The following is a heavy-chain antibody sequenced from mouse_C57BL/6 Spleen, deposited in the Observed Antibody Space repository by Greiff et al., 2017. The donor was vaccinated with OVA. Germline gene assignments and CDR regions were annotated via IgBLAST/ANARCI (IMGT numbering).Heavy chain of an antibody. D-gene: IGHD2-4*01. J-gene: IGHJ4*01. CDR3: AKTFYDYDTPLYYAMDY. V-gene: IGHV2-5*01. CDR1: GFSLTSYG. Sequence: QVQLKQSGPGLVQPSQSLSITCTVSGFSLTSYGVHWVRQSPGKGLEWLGVIWRGGSTDYNAAFMSRLSITKDNSKSQVFFKINSLQADDTAIYYCAKTFYDYDTPLYYAMDYWGQGTSVTVSS. CDR2: IWRGGST.